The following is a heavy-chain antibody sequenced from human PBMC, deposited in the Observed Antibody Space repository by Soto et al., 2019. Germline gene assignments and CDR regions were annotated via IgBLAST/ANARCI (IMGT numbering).Heavy chain of an antibody. CDR3: ANSLANPYDILTGYYHAFDI. CDR2: ISGSGGST. D-gene: IGHD3-9*01. Sequence: GSLRLSCAASGFTFSSYAMSWVRQAPGKGLEWVSAISGSGGSTYYADSVKGRFTISRDNSKNTLYLQMNSLRAEDTAVYYCANSLANPYDILTGYYHAFDIWGQGTMVTVSS. CDR1: GFTFSSYA. J-gene: IGHJ3*02. V-gene: IGHV3-23*01.